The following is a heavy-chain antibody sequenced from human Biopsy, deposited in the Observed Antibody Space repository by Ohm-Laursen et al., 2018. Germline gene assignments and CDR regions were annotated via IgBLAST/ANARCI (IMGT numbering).Heavy chain of an antibody. Sequence: SDTLSLTCTVSGDSLTSGPENWSWIRQSPGQGLEYIGFIYSGGNTNYSPSLKSRVTISVDRSKNHFSLELSSVTAADAAVYYCARVGVGAPSIDYFDSWGQGALVTVSS. CDR2: IYSGGNT. V-gene: IGHV4-61*03. CDR3: ARVGVGAPSIDYFDS. CDR1: GDSLTSGPEN. J-gene: IGHJ4*02. D-gene: IGHD1-26*01.